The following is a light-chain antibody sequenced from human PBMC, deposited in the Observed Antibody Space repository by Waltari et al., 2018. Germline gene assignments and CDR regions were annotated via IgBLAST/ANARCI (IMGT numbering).Light chain of an antibody. V-gene: IGKV2-30*02. CDR1: QSLVHSDGNTY. J-gene: IGKJ2*01. Sequence: DVVMPQSPLSLPVTLGQPASISCRSSQSLVHSDGNTYLNWFQQRPGQSPRRLIYKASNRDSGVPDRFSGSGSGTDFTLKISRVEAEDVGIYYCMQGTHGYTFGQGTKLEIK. CDR3: MQGTHGYT. CDR2: KAS.